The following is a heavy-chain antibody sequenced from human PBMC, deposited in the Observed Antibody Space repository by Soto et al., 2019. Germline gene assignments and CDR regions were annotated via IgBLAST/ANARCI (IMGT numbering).Heavy chain of an antibody. D-gene: IGHD3-10*01. CDR3: ATYGSGSYYNQYNWFDP. Sequence: GASVKVSCKASGGTFSSYTISWVRQAPGQGLEWMGRIIPILGIANYAQKFQGRVTITADKSTSTAYMELSSLRSEDTAVYYCATYGSGSYYNQYNWFDPWGQGTLVTVSS. V-gene: IGHV1-69*02. J-gene: IGHJ5*02. CDR2: IIPILGIA. CDR1: GGTFSSYT.